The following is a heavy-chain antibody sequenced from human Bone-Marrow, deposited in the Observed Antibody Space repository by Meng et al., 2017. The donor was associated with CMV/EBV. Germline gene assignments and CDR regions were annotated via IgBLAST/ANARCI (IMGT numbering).Heavy chain of an antibody. D-gene: IGHD3-3*01. CDR1: GFTFSSYS. J-gene: IGHJ5*02. CDR3: ARDGSGYDFWSGYYTGLGFDP. V-gene: IGHV3-48*04. Sequence: GGSLRLSCAASGFTFSSYSMNWVRQAPGKGLEWVSYISSSGSTIYYADSVKGRFTISRDNAKNSLYLQMNSLRAEDTAVYYCARDGSGYDFWSGYYTGLGFDPWGQGTLVTVSS. CDR2: ISSSGSTI.